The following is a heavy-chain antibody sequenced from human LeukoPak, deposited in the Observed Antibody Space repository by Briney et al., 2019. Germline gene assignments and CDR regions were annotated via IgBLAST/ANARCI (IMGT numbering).Heavy chain of an antibody. CDR3: AREERYSSSWYNLGYYYYGMDV. V-gene: IGHV3-74*01. D-gene: IGHD6-13*01. CDR2: INSDGSST. J-gene: IGHJ6*02. CDR1: GFTFSSYW. Sequence: TGGSLRLSCAASGFTFSSYWMHWVRQAPGKGLVWVSRINSDGSSTSYADSVKGRFTISRDNAKNTLYLQMNSLRAEDTAVYYCAREERYSSSWYNLGYYYYGMDVWGQGTTVTVSS.